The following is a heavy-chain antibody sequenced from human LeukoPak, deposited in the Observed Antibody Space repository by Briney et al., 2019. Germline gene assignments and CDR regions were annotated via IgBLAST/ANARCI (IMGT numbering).Heavy chain of an antibody. J-gene: IGHJ6*03. V-gene: IGHV3-7*01. CDR2: IKQDGSEK. CDR1: GFTFSSYW. CDR3: ARDLHKLELSAYYMDV. D-gene: IGHD1-7*01. Sequence: PGGSLRLSCAASGFTFSSYWMSWVRQAPGKGLEWVANIKQDGSEKNYVDSVKGRFTISRDNAKNSLYLQMNSLRAEDTAVYYCARDLHKLELSAYYMDVWGKGTTVTVSS.